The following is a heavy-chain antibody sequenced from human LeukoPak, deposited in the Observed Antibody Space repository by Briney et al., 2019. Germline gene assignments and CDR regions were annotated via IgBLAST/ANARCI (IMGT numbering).Heavy chain of an antibody. Sequence: SETLSLTCTVSGGSISSSSYYWGWIRQPPGKGLEWIGSIYYSGSTYYNPSLKSRVTISVDTSKNQFSLKLSSVTAADTAVYYCARDILTGYSAFDYWGQGTLVTVSS. CDR3: ARDILTGYSAFDY. D-gene: IGHD3-9*01. J-gene: IGHJ4*02. CDR2: IYYSGST. CDR1: GGSISSSSYY. V-gene: IGHV4-39*07.